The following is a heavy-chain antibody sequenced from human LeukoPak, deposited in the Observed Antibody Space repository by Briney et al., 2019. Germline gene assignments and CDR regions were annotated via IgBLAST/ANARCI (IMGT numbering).Heavy chain of an antibody. CDR2: IKQDGSEK. J-gene: IGHJ3*02. V-gene: IGHV3-7*01. Sequence: GGGLEPSFGASGFHFSSYLMKRGRPGPGEGGEWVANIKQDGSEKYYVDSVKGRFTISRDNAKNSLYLQMNSLRAEDTAVYYCARASHSAFDIWGQGTMVTVSS. D-gene: IGHD2-2*01. CDR3: ARASHSAFDI. CDR1: GFHFSSYL.